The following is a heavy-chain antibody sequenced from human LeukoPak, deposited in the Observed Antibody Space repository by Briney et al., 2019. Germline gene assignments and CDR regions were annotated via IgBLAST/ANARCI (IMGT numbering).Heavy chain of an antibody. J-gene: IGHJ3*02. V-gene: IGHV1-8*03. CDR3: ARRTLTIRTFDI. Sequence: ASVKVSCKASGYTFTSYDINWVRQATGQGFEWMGWMNPNSGNTGYAQKFQGRVTITGNISINTAYMELSSLRSEDTAVYYCARRTLTIRTFDIWGQGTMVTVSS. CDR2: MNPNSGNT. CDR1: GYTFTSYD. D-gene: IGHD3-3*01.